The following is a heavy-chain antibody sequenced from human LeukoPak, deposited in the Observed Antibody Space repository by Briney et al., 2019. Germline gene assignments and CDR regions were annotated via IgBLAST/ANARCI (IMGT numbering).Heavy chain of an antibody. J-gene: IGHJ4*02. CDR3: ARGYNWNYVGY. CDR2: IYYDGST. Sequence: SETLSLTCTVSGGSITSYYWNWIRQPPGKGLEWIGYIYYDGSTNYNPSLKSRVTMSVDTSRNQFSLKLTSVSAADTAVYYCARGYNWNYVGYWGQGILVSV. V-gene: IGHV4-59*01. CDR1: GGSITSYY. D-gene: IGHD1-7*01.